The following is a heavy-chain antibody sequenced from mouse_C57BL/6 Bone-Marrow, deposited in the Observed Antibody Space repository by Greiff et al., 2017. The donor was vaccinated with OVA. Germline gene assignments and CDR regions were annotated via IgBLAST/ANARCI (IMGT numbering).Heavy chain of an antibody. CDR2: ISDGGSYT. Sequence: EVKLMESGGGLVKPGWSLKLSCAASGFTFSSYAMSWVRQTPEKRLEWVATISDGGSYTYYPDNVKGRFPITRINAKKNLYLQRSHVKSEDTARYYCAREGGDEGYYAMDYWGQGSSGTVTS. CDR3: AREGGDEGYYAMDY. CDR1: GFTFSSYA. D-gene: IGHD3-3*01. V-gene: IGHV5-4*01. J-gene: IGHJ4*01.